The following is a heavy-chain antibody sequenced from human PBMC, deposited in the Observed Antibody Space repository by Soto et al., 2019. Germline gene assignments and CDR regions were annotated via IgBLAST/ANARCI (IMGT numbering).Heavy chain of an antibody. CDR3: AKYRRSVFYFDAFDI. Sequence: HLVESGGGVVQPGGSLRLSCAASGFAFSAFGMQWVRQTPAKGLEWVAVISYDGVNKNYPDSLKGRFTVSRDNSKNTLYLQISTLTVDDTAVYYCAKYRRSVFYFDAFDIWGQGTLVAVSS. V-gene: IGHV3-30*18. J-gene: IGHJ3*02. CDR1: GFAFSAFG. D-gene: IGHD3-22*01. CDR2: ISYDGVNK.